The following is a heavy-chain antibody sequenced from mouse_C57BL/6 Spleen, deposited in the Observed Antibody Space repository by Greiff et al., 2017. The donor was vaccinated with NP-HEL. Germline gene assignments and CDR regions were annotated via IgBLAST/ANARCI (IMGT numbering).Heavy chain of an antibody. V-gene: IGHV1-53*01. J-gene: IGHJ1*03. CDR1: GYTFTSYW. CDR3: ARWGYGSYWYFDV. D-gene: IGHD1-1*01. CDR2: INPSNGGT. Sequence: VKLQQPGTELVKPGASVKLSCKASGYTFTSYWMHWVKQRPGQGLEWIGNINPSNGGTNYNEKFKSKATLTVDKSSSTAYMQLSSLTSEDSAVYYCARWGYGSYWYFDVWGTGTTVTVSS.